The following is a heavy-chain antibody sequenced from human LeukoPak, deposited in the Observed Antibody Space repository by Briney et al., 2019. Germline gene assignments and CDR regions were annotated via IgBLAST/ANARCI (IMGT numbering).Heavy chain of an antibody. CDR3: ARAGRTGTTFIFLDY. J-gene: IGHJ4*02. D-gene: IGHD1-1*01. CDR2: ISYDGSNK. CDR1: GFTFSSYA. Sequence: GGSLRLSCAASGFTFSSYAMHWVRQAPGKGLEWVAVISYDGSNKYYADSVKGRFTISRDNSKNTLYLQMNSLRAEDTAVYYCARAGRTGTTFIFLDYWGQGTLVTVSS. V-gene: IGHV3-30*04.